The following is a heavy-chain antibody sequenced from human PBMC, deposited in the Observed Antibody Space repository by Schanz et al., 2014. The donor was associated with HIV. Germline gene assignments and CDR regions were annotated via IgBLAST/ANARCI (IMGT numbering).Heavy chain of an antibody. V-gene: IGHV3-21*01. Sequence: ELLVESGGGVVQPGRSLRLSCVASGFTFSNYAMHWVRQAPGKGLEWVSGISSSGGGTFYADSVKGRFTISRDNAKNSLYLQMNSLRVEDTAVYYCARETVNYYYGMDVWGQGTTVTVSS. CDR1: GFTFSNYA. CDR3: ARETVNYYYGMDV. CDR2: ISSSGGGT. D-gene: IGHD4-4*01. J-gene: IGHJ6*02.